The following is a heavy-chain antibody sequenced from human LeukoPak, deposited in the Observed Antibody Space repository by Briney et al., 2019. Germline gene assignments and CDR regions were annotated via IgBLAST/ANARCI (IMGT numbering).Heavy chain of an antibody. CDR3: ARPFLRFSSGWHFDY. J-gene: IGHJ4*02. D-gene: IGHD6-19*01. CDR1: GGSISSYY. Sequence: SETLSLTCTVCGGSISSYYWSWIRQPPGKGPAWIGYIYYSGSTNYNPSLKSRVTISIDTSKNQFSLKLSSVTAADTAIYYCARPFLRFSSGWHFDYWGQGILVTVSS. CDR2: IYYSGST. V-gene: IGHV4-59*12.